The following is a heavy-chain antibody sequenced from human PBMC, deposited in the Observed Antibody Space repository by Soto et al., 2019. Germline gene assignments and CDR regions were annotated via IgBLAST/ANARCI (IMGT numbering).Heavy chain of an antibody. CDR3: AKFIRDSSGWHLRRDYGMDV. V-gene: IGHV3-30*18. D-gene: IGHD6-19*01. CDR2: ISYDGSNK. J-gene: IGHJ6*02. Sequence: GGSLRLSCAASGFTFSSYGMHWVRQAPGKGLEWVAVISYDGSNKYYADSVKGRFTISRDNSKNTLYLQMNSLRAEDTAVYYCAKFIRDSSGWHLRRDYGMDVWGQGTTVTVSS. CDR1: GFTFSSYG.